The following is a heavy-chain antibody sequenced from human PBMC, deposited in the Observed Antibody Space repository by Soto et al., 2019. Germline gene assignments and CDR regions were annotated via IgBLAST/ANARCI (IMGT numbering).Heavy chain of an antibody. V-gene: IGHV3-30*19. CDR2: TSSDGSNK. CDR3: ARWGTTGGLDV. Sequence: QVQLVESGGGVVQPGTSLRLSCVGSGFTFRSYVIHWVRQAPGKGLEWVALTSSDGSNKDYGDSVKGRFTISRDNSRTTVDLQMDSLRREDTALYYCARWGTTGGLDVWGQGTLVSVSS. J-gene: IGHJ1*01. CDR1: GFTFRSYV. D-gene: IGHD3-16*01.